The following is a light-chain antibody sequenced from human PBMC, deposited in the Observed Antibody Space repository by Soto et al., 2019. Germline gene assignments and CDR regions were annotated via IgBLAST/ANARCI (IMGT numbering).Light chain of an antibody. Sequence: EIVLTQSPGTLSLSPGERATLSCRASQSVSSSYLAWYQQKPGQAPRLLIYGASSRATGIPDRFSGSGSGTDFTLTISRLEPEDFAVYYCQQYGSSPPTWTCGQGTKVDIK. J-gene: IGKJ1*01. CDR1: QSVSSSY. CDR3: QQYGSSPPTWT. CDR2: GAS. V-gene: IGKV3-20*01.